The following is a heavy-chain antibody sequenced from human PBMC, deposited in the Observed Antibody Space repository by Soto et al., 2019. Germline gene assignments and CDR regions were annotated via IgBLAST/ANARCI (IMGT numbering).Heavy chain of an antibody. CDR1: GDSVSSNSAA. V-gene: IGHV6-1*01. J-gene: IGHJ6*02. D-gene: IGHD6-6*01. Sequence: SQTLSLTCAISGDSVSSNSAAWNWIRQSPSRGLEWLGRTYYRSKWYNDYAVSVKSRITINPDTSKNQFSLQLNPVTPEDTAVYYCARDHVAARSDYYYYSGMDVWGQGTTVTVSS. CDR2: TYYRSKWYN. CDR3: ARDHVAARSDYYYYSGMDV.